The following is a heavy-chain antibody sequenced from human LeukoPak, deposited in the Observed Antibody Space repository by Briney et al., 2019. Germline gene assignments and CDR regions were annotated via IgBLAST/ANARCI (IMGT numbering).Heavy chain of an antibody. Sequence: GGSLRLSCSASGFTFSSYAMHWVRQAPGKGLEYVSAISSNGGSTYYADSVKGRYTISRDNSKNTLYLQMSSLRAEDTAVYYCVKDRVLRYFDWFFDYWGQGTLVTVSS. J-gene: IGHJ4*02. CDR2: ISSNGGST. V-gene: IGHV3-64D*06. CDR3: VKDRVLRYFDWFFDY. CDR1: GFTFSSYA. D-gene: IGHD3-9*01.